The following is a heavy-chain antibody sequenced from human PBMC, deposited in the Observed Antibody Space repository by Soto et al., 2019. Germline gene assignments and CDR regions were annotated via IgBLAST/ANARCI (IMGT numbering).Heavy chain of an antibody. CDR2: ISYDGSNK. Sequence: LRLSCAASGFTFSSYAMHWVRQSPGKGLEWVAVISYDGSNKYYADSVKGRFTISRDNSKNTLYLQMNSLRAEDTAVYYCATSAGYSSSWYFNWFDPWGQGTLVTVSS. V-gene: IGHV3-30-3*01. CDR3: ATSAGYSSSWYFNWFDP. J-gene: IGHJ5*02. D-gene: IGHD6-13*01. CDR1: GFTFSSYA.